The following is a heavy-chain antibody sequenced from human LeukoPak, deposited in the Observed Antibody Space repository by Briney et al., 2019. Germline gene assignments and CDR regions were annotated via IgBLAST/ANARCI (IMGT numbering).Heavy chain of an antibody. V-gene: IGHV3-30*02. CDR1: GFTFSSYG. Sequence: PGGSLRLSCAASGFTFSSYGMHWVRQAPGKGLEWVAFIRYDGSNKYYADSVKGRFTISRDNSKNTLYLQMNSLRAEDTAVYYCAPDIVVVPAAIPPWGQGTLVTVSS. CDR3: APDIVVVPAAIPP. D-gene: IGHD2-2*01. CDR2: IRYDGSNK. J-gene: IGHJ5*02.